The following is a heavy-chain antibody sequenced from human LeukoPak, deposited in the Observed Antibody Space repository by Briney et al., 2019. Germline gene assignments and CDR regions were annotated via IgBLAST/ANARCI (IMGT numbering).Heavy chain of an antibody. CDR2: ISSSSSYI. D-gene: IGHD3-22*01. J-gene: IGHJ4*02. CDR1: GFTFSSYS. V-gene: IGHV3-21*01. CDR3: ARDSSGYYLFDY. Sequence: PGGSLRLSCAASGFTFSSYSMNWVRQAPGKGLEWVSSISSSSSYIYYADSVKGRFTISRDNAKNSLYLQMNSLRAEDTAAYYCARDSSGYYLFDYWGQGTLVTVSS.